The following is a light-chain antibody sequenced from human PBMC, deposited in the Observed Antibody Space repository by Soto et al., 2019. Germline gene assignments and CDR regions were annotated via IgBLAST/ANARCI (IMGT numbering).Light chain of an antibody. CDR3: CLYVGGRTYL. J-gene: IGLJ1*01. Sequence: QSVLTQPASVSGSPGRSITISCTGTVGLVSWYQQHPGKVPKLIIYDDTKRPSGVSSRFSGSKSGNTASLTISGLQTEDEADYYCCLYVGGRTYLFGTGTKVTVL. CDR2: DDT. V-gene: IGLV2-23*01. CDR1: VGL.